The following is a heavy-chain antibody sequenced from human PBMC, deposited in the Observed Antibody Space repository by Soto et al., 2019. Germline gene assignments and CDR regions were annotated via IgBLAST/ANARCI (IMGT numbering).Heavy chain of an antibody. CDR1: GFTFSSVG. Sequence: GALRLSCAASGFTFSSVGMHWVRQAPGKGLEWVAVMSFDGNSKYYADSMKGRFIISRDNSKNTLYLEMNSLRAEDTAVYYCAKDKGRSLTGGMDVWGQGTTVTVSS. CDR3: AKDKGRSLTGGMDV. D-gene: IGHD3-9*01. J-gene: IGHJ6*02. V-gene: IGHV3-30*18. CDR2: MSFDGNSK.